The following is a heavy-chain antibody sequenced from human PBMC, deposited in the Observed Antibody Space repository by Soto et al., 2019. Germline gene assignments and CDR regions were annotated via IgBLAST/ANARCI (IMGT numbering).Heavy chain of an antibody. CDR2: IYYSGST. V-gene: IGHV4-59*01. CDR3: ARDGEVGMDV. D-gene: IGHD3-10*01. CDR1: GGSISSYY. J-gene: IGHJ6*02. Sequence: QVQLQESGPGLVKPSETLSLTCTVSGGSISSYYWSWIRQPPGKGLEWIGYIYYSGSTNYNPSLNSRVTISVDTSKSLFSLKLSSVTAADTAVYYCARDGEVGMDVWGQGTTVTVSS.